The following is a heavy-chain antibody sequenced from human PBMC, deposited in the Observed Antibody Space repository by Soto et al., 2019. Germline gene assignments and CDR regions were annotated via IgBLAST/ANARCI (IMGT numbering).Heavy chain of an antibody. D-gene: IGHD3-16*01. CDR1: GFNFSKYA. J-gene: IGHJ4*02. V-gene: IGHV3-23*01. Sequence: GPLRVSCADSGFNFSKYAMSWVRQAPGKGLEWVSLISATGGGTYYADSVKGRSTISRDNSHNTLYLQVHSLTAEDTAVYYCAKDRRAGGNSAFYFDFWGQGAQVTVSS. CDR2: ISATGGGT. CDR3: AKDRRAGGNSAFYFDF.